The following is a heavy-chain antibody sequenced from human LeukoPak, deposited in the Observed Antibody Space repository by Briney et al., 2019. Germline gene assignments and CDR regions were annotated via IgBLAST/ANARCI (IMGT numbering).Heavy chain of an antibody. J-gene: IGHJ4*02. D-gene: IGHD3-10*01. CDR3: ARQAKYYYGSENPFDY. Sequence: SETLSLTCTVSGGSISSSSYYWGWIRRPPGKGLVWLWSIYYSGSTYYYPSLKIRVTQSVGPSQNQFSLKLISVTAADTAVYYCARQAKYYYGSENPFDYWGQGTLVTVSS. CDR2: IYYSGST. CDR1: GGSISSSSYY. V-gene: IGHV4-39*01.